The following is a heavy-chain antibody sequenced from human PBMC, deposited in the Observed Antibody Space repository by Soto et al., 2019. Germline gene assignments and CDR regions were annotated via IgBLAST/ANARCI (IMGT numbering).Heavy chain of an antibody. CDR3: AREFRGYSGYDSGPSFDY. CDR1: GYTFTSYG. CDR2: ISAYNGNT. D-gene: IGHD5-12*01. V-gene: IGHV1-18*01. J-gene: IGHJ4*02. Sequence: GASVKVSCKASGYTFTSYGISWLRQAPGQGLEWMGWISAYNGNTNYAQKLQGRVTMTTDTSTSTAYMELRSLRSDDTAVYYCAREFRGYSGYDSGPSFDYWGQGTLVTVSS.